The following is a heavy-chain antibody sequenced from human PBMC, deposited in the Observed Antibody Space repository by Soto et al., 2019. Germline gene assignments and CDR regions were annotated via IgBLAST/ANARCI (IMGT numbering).Heavy chain of an antibody. CDR2: INPNSGGT. D-gene: IGHD3-22*01. J-gene: IGHJ4*02. CDR1: GYTFTGYY. CDR3: ARDRLETYYYDSSGYYELDY. V-gene: IGHV1-2*04. Sequence: VASVKVSCKXSGYTFTGYYMHWVRQAPGQGLEWMGWINPNSGGTNYAQKFQGWVTMTRDTSISTAYMELSRLRSDDTAVYYCARDRLETYYYDSSGYYELDYWGQGTLVTVSS.